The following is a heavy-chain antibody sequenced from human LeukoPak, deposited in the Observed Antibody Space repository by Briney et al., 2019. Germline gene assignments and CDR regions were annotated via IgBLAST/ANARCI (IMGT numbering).Heavy chain of an antibody. Sequence: SETLSLTCAVYGGSFSGYYWSWIRQPPGKGLEWIGEINHSGSTNYNPSLKSRVTISVDTSKNQFSLELSSVTAADTAVYYCAGLTGTMSDWGQGTLVTVSS. D-gene: IGHD1-7*01. CDR3: AGLTGTMSD. CDR2: INHSGST. V-gene: IGHV4-34*01. CDR1: GGSFSGYY. J-gene: IGHJ4*02.